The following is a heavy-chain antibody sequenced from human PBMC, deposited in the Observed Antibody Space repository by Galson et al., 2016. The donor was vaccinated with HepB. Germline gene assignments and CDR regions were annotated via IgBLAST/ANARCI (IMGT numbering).Heavy chain of an antibody. D-gene: IGHD1-26*01. CDR3: ARGDIVGAIFDY. CDR1: GFTFSDYY. Sequence: SLRLSCAASGFTFSDYYMNWIRQAPGKGLEWVSYISRTGETFYYADSVKGRLTISRDNAKNSLYLQMNSLRAEDTAVYYCARGDIVGAIFDYWGQGTLVTVSS. J-gene: IGHJ4*02. V-gene: IGHV3-11*04. CDR2: ISRTGETF.